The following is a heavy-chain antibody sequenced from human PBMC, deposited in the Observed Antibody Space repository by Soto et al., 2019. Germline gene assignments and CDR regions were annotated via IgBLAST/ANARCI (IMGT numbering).Heavy chain of an antibody. V-gene: IGHV4-34*01. CDR2: INHSGST. D-gene: IGHD3-10*01. Sequence: SETLSLTCAFYGWSFSGYYWSLIRQPPGKGLEWIGEINHSGSTNYNPSLKSRVTISVDTSKNQFSLKLSSVTAADTAVYYCARGITRPYYYGSGSYLPDFDYWGQGTLVTVSS. CDR3: ARGITRPYYYGSGSYLPDFDY. CDR1: GWSFSGYY. J-gene: IGHJ4*02.